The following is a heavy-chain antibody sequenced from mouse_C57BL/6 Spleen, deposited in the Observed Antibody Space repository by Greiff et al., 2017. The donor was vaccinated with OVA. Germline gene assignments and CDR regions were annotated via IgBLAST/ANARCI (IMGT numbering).Heavy chain of an antibody. CDR2: INPSNGGT. Sequence: QVQLQQPGTELVKPGASVKLSCKASGYTFTSYWMHWVKQRPGQGLEWIGNINPSNGGTNYNEQFKSKATLTVAKSASTAYMQLSSLTSEDSAVYYCAREDYGSSFYAMDYWGQGTSVTVSS. CDR3: AREDYGSSFYAMDY. J-gene: IGHJ4*01. CDR1: GYTFTSYW. V-gene: IGHV1-53*01. D-gene: IGHD1-1*01.